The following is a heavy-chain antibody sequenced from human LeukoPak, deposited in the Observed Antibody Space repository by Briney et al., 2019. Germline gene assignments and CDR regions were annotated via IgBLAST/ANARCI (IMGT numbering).Heavy chain of an antibody. D-gene: IGHD1-26*01. CDR1: GYTFTDFA. V-gene: IGHV7-4-1*02. CDR3: ARGAVGAIDY. Sequence: ASVKVSCRASGYTFTDFALNWVRQAPGQGLEWMGWINTNTGNPTYVQGFTGRNVFSLDTSVSTAYLQISSLKAEDTALYYCARGAVGAIDYWGQGTLVTVSS. CDR2: INTNTGNP. J-gene: IGHJ4*02.